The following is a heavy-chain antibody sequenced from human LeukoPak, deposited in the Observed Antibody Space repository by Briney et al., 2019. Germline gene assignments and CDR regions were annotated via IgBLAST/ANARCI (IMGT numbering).Heavy chain of an antibody. Sequence: SETLSLTCAVYGGSFSGYYWSWIRQPPGKGLEWIGEINHSGSTNYNPSLKRRITISVDTSKNQFSLKLSSVTAADTAVYYCARGGISMYPRPSRGVTGDFDYWGQGTLVTVSS. CDR1: GGSFSGYY. J-gene: IGHJ4*02. CDR2: INHSGST. V-gene: IGHV4-34*01. D-gene: IGHD7-27*01. CDR3: ARGGISMYPRPSRGVTGDFDY.